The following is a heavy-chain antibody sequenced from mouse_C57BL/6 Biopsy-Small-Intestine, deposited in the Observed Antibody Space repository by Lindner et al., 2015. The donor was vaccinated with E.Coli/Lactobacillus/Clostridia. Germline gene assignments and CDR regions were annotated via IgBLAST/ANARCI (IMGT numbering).Heavy chain of an antibody. CDR2: IHPNNGGT. J-gene: IGHJ4*01. V-gene: IGHV1-22*01. Sequence: VQLQESGPELVKPGASVKMSCKASGYTFTDYNMHWVKQSHEKSLEWIGYIHPNNGGTSYNQKFKGKATLTVNKSSSTAYMELRSLTSEDSAVYYCELTGPYYYAMHYWGQGTSVTVSS. D-gene: IGHD4-1*01. CDR3: ELTGPYYYAMHY. CDR1: GYTFTDYN.